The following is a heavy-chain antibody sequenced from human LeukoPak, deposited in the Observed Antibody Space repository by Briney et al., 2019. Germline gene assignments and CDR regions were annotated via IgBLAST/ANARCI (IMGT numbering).Heavy chain of an antibody. Sequence: SETLSLTCSVSGGSISSHHWSWIRQPPGKGLEWIGDFYNGGSTRYSPSLKSRVTISGDTSKNQFSLKLSSVTAADTAVYYCARVESDDSSGYSGYWGQGTLVTVSP. CDR1: GGSISSHH. D-gene: IGHD3-22*01. V-gene: IGHV4-59*11. CDR3: ARVESDDSSGYSGY. CDR2: FYNGGST. J-gene: IGHJ1*01.